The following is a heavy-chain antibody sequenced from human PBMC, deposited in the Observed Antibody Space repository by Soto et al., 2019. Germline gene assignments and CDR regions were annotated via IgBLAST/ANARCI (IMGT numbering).Heavy chain of an antibody. CDR3: ARGECSGGSCSFFDI. J-gene: IGHJ3*02. V-gene: IGHV4-30-4*01. CDR2: IYYSGST. CDR1: GGSISSGDYY. D-gene: IGHD2-15*01. Sequence: PSETLSLTCTVSGGSISSGDYYWSWIRQPPGKGLEWIGYIYYSGSTYYNPSLKSRVTISVDTSKNQFSLKLRSVTAADTAVYYCARGECSGGSCSFFDIWGQGTMVTVSS.